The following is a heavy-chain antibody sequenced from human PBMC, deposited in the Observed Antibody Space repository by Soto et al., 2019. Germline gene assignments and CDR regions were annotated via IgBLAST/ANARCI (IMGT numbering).Heavy chain of an antibody. CDR2: IYYSGST. D-gene: IGHD6-13*01. J-gene: IGHJ6*02. CDR1: GGSVSSGSYY. V-gene: IGHV4-61*01. CDR3: ARVRIGSSSWLGEYYGMDV. Sequence: QVQLQESGPGLVKPSETLSLTCTVSGGSVSSGSYYWSWIRQPPGKGLEWIGYIYYSGSTNYNPSLKSRVTISVDTSKNQFSLKLSSVTAAVTAVYYCARVRIGSSSWLGEYYGMDVWGQGTKVTV.